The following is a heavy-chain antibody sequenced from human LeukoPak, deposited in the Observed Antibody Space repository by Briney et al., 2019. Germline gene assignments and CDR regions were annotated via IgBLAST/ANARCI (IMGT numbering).Heavy chain of an antibody. Sequence: GASVKVSCKASGGTFSSYAISWVRQAPGRGLEWMGGIIPIFGTANYAQKFQGRVTITADKSTSTAYMELSSLRSEDTAVYYCASRDYGGDHIFDYWGQGTLVTVSS. CDR3: ASRDYGGDHIFDY. J-gene: IGHJ4*02. D-gene: IGHD4-23*01. V-gene: IGHV1-69*06. CDR1: GGTFSSYA. CDR2: IIPIFGTA.